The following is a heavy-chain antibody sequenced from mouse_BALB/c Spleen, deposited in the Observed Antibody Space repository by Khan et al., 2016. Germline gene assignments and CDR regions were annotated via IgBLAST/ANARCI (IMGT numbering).Heavy chain of an antibody. Sequence: EVELVESGGDLVRPGGSLKLSCAASGFTFSSYGMSWVRQTPDKRLEWVANISGGGTYTYYPDRVKGRFTISRDNAKNTLYLQMSSLKSEDTAMYYCSRPITTATSNWFTYWGQGTLVTVSA. CDR3: SRPITTATSNWFTY. CDR1: GFTFSSYG. V-gene: IGHV5-6*01. J-gene: IGHJ3*01. D-gene: IGHD1-2*01. CDR2: ISGGGTYT.